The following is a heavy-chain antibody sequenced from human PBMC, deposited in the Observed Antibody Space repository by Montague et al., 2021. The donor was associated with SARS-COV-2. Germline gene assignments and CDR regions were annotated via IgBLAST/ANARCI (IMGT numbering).Heavy chain of an antibody. Sequence: SLRLSCAASGFTFSSYAMSWVRQAPGKGLEWVSAISGSGGSTYYXDSVKGRFTISRDNSKNTLYLQMNSLRAEDTAVYYCARAAAGYYYYYGMDVWGQGTPVTVSS. J-gene: IGHJ6*02. V-gene: IGHV3-23*01. D-gene: IGHD6-13*01. CDR2: ISGSGGST. CDR3: ARAAAGYYYYYGMDV. CDR1: GFTFSSYA.